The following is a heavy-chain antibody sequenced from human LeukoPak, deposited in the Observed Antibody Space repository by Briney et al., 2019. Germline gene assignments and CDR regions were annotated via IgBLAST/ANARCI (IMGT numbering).Heavy chain of an antibody. J-gene: IGHJ6*02. Sequence: PSQTLSLTCTVSGGSISSGDYYWSWIRQPPGKGLEWIGYIYYSGSTYYNPSPKSRVTISVDTSKNQFSLKLSSVTAADTAVYYCARVFSSWYYYYGMDVWGQGTTVTVSS. CDR1: GGSISSGDYY. CDR3: ARVFSSWYYYYGMDV. V-gene: IGHV4-30-4*01. CDR2: IYYSGST. D-gene: IGHD6-13*01.